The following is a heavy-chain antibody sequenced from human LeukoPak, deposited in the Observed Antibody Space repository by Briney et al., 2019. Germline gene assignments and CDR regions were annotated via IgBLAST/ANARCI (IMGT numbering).Heavy chain of an antibody. V-gene: IGHV3-23*01. D-gene: IGHD3-22*01. CDR3: AKRGVVIRVILVGFHKEAYYFDS. CDR2: ISDSGGRT. J-gene: IGHJ4*02. CDR1: GITLSNYG. Sequence: GGSLRLSCAVSGITLSNYGMSWVRQAPGKGLEWVAGISDSGGRTNYADSVKGRFTISRDNPKNTLDLQMNSLRAEDTAVYFCAKRGVVIRVILVGFHKEAYYFDSWGQGALVTVSS.